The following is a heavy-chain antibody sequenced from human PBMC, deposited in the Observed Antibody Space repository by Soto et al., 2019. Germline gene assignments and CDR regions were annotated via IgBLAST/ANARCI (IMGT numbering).Heavy chain of an antibody. J-gene: IGHJ5*02. CDR3: VREGYCSSNSCNWFDP. V-gene: IGHV4-39*02. D-gene: IGHD2-2*01. Sequence: QLQLQESGPGLVKPSETLSLTCTVSGGSITGSSYYCSWIRQPPGKGLEWIGSIYYSGSTFYNPSLKSRVSMSLDSSKNVVSLKLSSVTAADTAVYYCVREGYCSSNSCNWFDPCGQGTLVTVSS. CDR1: GGSITGSSYY. CDR2: IYYSGST.